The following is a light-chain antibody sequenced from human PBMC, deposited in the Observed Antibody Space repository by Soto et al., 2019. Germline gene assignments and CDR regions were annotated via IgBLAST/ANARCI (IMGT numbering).Light chain of an antibody. CDR2: GDD. Sequence: QSVLTQPPSTSGTPGHRVTISCSGTRSNIGSSTVNWYQQLPGTAPKLLIYGDDQRPSEVPDRFSGSKSGTSVFLAISGLQSEDEADYYCTAWDDSLSAVVFGGGTKVTVL. V-gene: IGLV1-44*01. CDR1: RSNIGSST. J-gene: IGLJ2*01. CDR3: TAWDDSLSAVV.